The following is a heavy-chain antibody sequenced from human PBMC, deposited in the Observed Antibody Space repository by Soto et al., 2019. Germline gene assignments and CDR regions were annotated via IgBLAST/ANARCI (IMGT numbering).Heavy chain of an antibody. CDR1: GFTFSSYA. D-gene: IGHD3-9*01. CDR2: ISYDGSNK. CDR3: ARVTEYYDILTGPSGAFDI. Sequence: ESGGGVVQPGRSLRLSCAASGFTFSSYAMHWVRQAPGKGLEWVAVISYDGSNKYYADSVKGRFTISRDNSKNTLYLQMNSLRAEDTAVYYCARVTEYYDILTGPSGAFDIWGQGTMVTVSS. V-gene: IGHV3-30-3*01. J-gene: IGHJ3*02.